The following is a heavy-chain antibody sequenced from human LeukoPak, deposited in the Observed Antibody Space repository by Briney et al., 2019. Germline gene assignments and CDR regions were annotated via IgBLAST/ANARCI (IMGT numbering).Heavy chain of an antibody. CDR2: ISGSGGST. J-gene: IGHJ3*02. V-gene: IGHV3-23*01. Sequence: GGSLRLSCAASGFTFSSYAMSWVRQAPGKGLEWVSAISGSGGSTYYADSVKGRFTISRDNSKNTLYLQMNSLRAEDTAVYYCAKGQPGYYGSGSYSHAFDIWGQGTMVTVSS. D-gene: IGHD3-10*01. CDR3: AKGQPGYYGSGSYSHAFDI. CDR1: GFTFSSYA.